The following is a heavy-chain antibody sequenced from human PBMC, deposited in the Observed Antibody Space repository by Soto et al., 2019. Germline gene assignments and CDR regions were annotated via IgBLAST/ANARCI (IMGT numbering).Heavy chain of an antibody. CDR3: ARYIAVYDILTVYYPHYYFDY. J-gene: IGHJ4*02. CDR1: GFTFSSYG. CDR2: IWYDGSNK. V-gene: IGHV3-33*01. Sequence: PGGSLRLSCAASGFTFSSYGMHWVRQAPGKGLEWVAVIWYDGSNKYYADSVKGRFTISRDNSKNTLYLQMNSLRAEDTAVYYCARYIAVYDILTVYYPHYYFDYWAREPWSPSPQ. D-gene: IGHD3-9*01.